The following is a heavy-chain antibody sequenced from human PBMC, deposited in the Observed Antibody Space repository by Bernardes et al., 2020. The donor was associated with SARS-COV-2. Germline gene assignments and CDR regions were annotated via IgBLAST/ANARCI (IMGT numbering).Heavy chain of an antibody. CDR1: GYTFTSYY. V-gene: IGHV1-46*01. CDR2: INPSSGST. J-gene: IGHJ6*02. D-gene: IGHD3-16*01. CDR3: ARVVRVGNYYYYFSGMDV. Sequence: ASVKVSCKASGYTFTSYYVHWVRQSPGQGPEWMGLINPSSGSTRYAQKFQGRVTMTRVTSTSTVYMELSSLRSEDTAVYYCARVVRVGNYYYYFSGMDVWGQGTTVTVSS.